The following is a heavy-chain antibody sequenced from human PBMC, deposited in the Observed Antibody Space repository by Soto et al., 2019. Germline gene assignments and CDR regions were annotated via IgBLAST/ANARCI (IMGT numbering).Heavy chain of an antibody. CDR2: IHSDDEK. V-gene: IGHV2-5*02. CDR1: GFSHSTSGMG. J-gene: IGHJ4*02. Sequence: GAELINQAHSLRINCTFSGFSHSTSGMGVGWIRQPPWRALEWLALIHSDDEKRYSASLKSRLTITKDTSKNQVVLTMTNVDPVDTATYYCARRLRGVGTSFWKFDSWGQGTLVTVSS. D-gene: IGHD3-3*01. CDR3: ARRLRGVGTSFWKFDS.